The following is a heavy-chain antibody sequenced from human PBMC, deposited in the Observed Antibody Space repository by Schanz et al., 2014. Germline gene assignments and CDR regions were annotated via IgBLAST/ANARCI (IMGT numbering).Heavy chain of an antibody. V-gene: IGHV3-23*04. J-gene: IGHJ4*02. D-gene: IGHD3-10*01. CDR3: AKDQGSYGSGSYSYFDY. Sequence: EVKLVESGGGLVQPGGSLRLSCVASGVTFSSYAMSWVRQASGKGLEWVSAISGSGASTYYADSVKGRFTISRDNSKNTLYLQMNSLRAEDTAVYYCAKDQGSYGSGSYSYFDYWGQGILVTVSS. CDR1: GVTFSSYA. CDR2: ISGSGAST.